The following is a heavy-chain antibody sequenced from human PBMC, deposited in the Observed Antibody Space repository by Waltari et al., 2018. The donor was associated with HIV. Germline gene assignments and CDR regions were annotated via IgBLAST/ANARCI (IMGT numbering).Heavy chain of an antibody. CDR2: IYWNGNK. J-gene: IGHJ5*02. CDR1: GFSLSTSGVG. Sequence: QITLEESGPTPVKPTQTLTLTCTFSGFSLSTSGVGVGWIRQPPGKALEWLALIYWNGNKHYSPSLKSRVTITKETSKDQVVLKMTNMDPADTATYFCARRPGYCSGTRCYYSHWFDPWGQGTLVTVSS. V-gene: IGHV2-5*01. D-gene: IGHD2-2*03. CDR3: ARRPGYCSGTRCYYSHWFDP.